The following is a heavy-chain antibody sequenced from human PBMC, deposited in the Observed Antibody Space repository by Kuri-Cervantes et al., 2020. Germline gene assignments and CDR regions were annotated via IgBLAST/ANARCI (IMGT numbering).Heavy chain of an antibody. V-gene: IGHV3-30*18. Sequence: LSLTCAASGFTFSSYGMHWVRQAPGKGLEWVAVISYDGSNKYYADSVKGRFTISRDNSKNTLYLQMNSLRAEDTAVYYCAKDWGSTGEVDYWGQGTLVTVSS. CDR3: AKDWGSTGEVDY. CDR2: ISYDGSNK. J-gene: IGHJ4*02. CDR1: GFTFSSYG. D-gene: IGHD2-2*01.